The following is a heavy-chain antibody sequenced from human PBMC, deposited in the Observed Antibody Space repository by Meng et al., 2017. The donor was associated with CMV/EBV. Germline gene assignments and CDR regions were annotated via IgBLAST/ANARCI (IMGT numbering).Heavy chain of an antibody. J-gene: IGHJ6*02. CDR2: NIPIFGTA. Sequence: AVQVSCKASGGTFISYAISWLRQPPGQGLEGMGGNIPIFGTANYAQKFQGRVTITTDESTSTADMELSSLGSEDTGVYYCARADSGDSSGYYYGGEYYYYGMDVWGQGTTVTVSS. CDR3: ARADSGDSSGYYYGGEYYYYGMDV. CDR1: GGTFISYA. D-gene: IGHD3-22*01. V-gene: IGHV1-69*05.